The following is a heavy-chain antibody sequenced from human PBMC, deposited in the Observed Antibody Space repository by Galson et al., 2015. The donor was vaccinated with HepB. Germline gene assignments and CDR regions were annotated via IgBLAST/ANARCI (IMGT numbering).Heavy chain of an antibody. D-gene: IGHD6-6*01. CDR3: AKGSYSSSYFDY. Sequence: SLRLSCAASGFTFSTYAMSWVRQAPGKGLEWVSAISGSGGNTYYADSVKGRFTISRDNSKNTVFLQMNSLRAEDTAVYYCAKGSYSSSYFDYWGQGTLVTVSS. CDR2: ISGSGGNT. J-gene: IGHJ4*02. CDR1: GFTFSTYA. V-gene: IGHV3-23*01.